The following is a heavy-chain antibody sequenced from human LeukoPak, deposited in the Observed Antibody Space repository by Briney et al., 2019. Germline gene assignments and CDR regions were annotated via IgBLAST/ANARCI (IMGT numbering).Heavy chain of an antibody. V-gene: IGHV4-34*01. D-gene: IGHD3-10*01. CDR1: GGSFIGYY. CDR3: ARVPFSYGSGNTNGAKSERSFDY. Sequence: SETLSLTCAVYGGSFIGYYWSWIRQPPGKGLEWIGEINHSGSTNYNPSLKSRVTISVDTSKNQFSLKLSSVTAADTAVYYCARVPFSYGSGNTNGAKSERSFDYWGQGTLVTVSS. CDR2: INHSGST. J-gene: IGHJ4*02.